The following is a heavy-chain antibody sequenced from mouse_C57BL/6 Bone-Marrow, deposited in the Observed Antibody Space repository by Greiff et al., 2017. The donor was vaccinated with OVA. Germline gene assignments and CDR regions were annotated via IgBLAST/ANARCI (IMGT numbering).Heavy chain of an antibody. CDR3: ARMSMVTTSFAY. J-gene: IGHJ3*01. CDR1: GFSLTSYG. Sequence: QVQLQQSGPGLVQPSQSLSITCTVSGFSLTSYGVHWVRQSPGKGLEWLGVIWSGGSTDYNAAFISRLSISKDNSKSQVFFKMNSLQADDTAIYYCARMSMVTTSFAYWGQGTLVTVSA. V-gene: IGHV2-2*01. CDR2: IWSGGST. D-gene: IGHD2-2*01.